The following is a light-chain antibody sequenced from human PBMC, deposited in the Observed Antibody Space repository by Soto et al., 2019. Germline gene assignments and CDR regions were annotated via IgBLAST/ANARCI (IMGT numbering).Light chain of an antibody. J-gene: IGLJ1*01. Sequence: QSVLTQPPSVSGAPGQRVTISCTGSSSNIASFEVHWYQQLPGTAPKLLIYDTSNRPSGVPDRFSGSKSGNTASLTVSGLQAEDEADYYCTSYAGTYSFFYVFGTGTKVTVL. V-gene: IGLV1-40*01. CDR3: TSYAGTYSFFYV. CDR2: DTS. CDR1: SSNIASFE.